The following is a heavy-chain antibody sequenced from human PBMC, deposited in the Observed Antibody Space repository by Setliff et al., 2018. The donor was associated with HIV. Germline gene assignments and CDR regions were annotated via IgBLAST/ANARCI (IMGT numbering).Heavy chain of an antibody. V-gene: IGHV1-18*01. CDR2: ISPNFGHT. D-gene: IGHD6-19*01. CDR1: GYTFTTYG. J-gene: IGHJ6*02. CDR3: ARLGSGWSDSYYYAMDI. Sequence: ASVKVSCKASGYTFTTYGISWVRQAPGHGLEWMGWISPNFGHTKYAQNFLDRITMTVDTSTTSAYMELRSLTSDDTAIYFRARLGSGWSDSYYYAMDIWGQGTTVTVSS.